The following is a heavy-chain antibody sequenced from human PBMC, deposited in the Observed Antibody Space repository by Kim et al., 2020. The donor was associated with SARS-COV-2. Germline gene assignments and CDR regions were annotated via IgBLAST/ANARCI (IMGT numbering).Heavy chain of an antibody. D-gene: IGHD4-17*01. V-gene: IGHV4-39*01. CDR3: ATLTTRYYYGMDV. J-gene: IGHJ6*02. CDR1: GGSISSSSYY. Sequence: SETLSLTCTVSGGSISSSSYYWGWIRQPPGKGLEWIGSIYYSGSTYYNPSLKSRVTISVDTSKNQFSLKLSSVTAADTAVYYCATLTTRYYYGMDVWGQGTTVTVSS. CDR2: IYYSGST.